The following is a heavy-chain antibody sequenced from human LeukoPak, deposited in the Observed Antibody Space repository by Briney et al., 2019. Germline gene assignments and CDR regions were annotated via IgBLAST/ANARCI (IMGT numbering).Heavy chain of an antibody. CDR1: GYTFTGYY. D-gene: IGHD3-22*01. J-gene: IGHJ3*02. CDR3: ARDAGYYDSSGYYPDAFDI. V-gene: IGHV1-69*04. CDR2: IIPILGIA. Sequence: GASVKVSCKASGYTFTGYYMHWVRQAPGQGLEWMGRIIPILGIANYAQKFQGRVTITADKSTSTAYMELSSLRSEDTAVYYCARDAGYYDSSGYYPDAFDIWGQGTMVTVSS.